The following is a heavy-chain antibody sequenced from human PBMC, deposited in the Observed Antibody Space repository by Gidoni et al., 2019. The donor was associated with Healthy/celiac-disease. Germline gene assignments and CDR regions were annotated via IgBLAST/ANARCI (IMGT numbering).Heavy chain of an antibody. J-gene: IGHJ4*02. Sequence: EVQLVESGGGLVQPGGSLRLSCAASGFTFSSYWMSWVRQAPGKGLEWVANIKQDGSEKYYVDSVKGRFTISRDNAKNSLYLQMNSLRAEDTAVYYCARDVDYYDSSGYPDYWGQGTLVTVSS. CDR3: ARDVDYYDSSGYPDY. D-gene: IGHD3-22*01. CDR2: IKQDGSEK. CDR1: GFTFSSYW. V-gene: IGHV3-7*05.